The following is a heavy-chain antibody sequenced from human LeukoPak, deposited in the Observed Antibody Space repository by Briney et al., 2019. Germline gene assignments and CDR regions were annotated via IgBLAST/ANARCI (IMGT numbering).Heavy chain of an antibody. CDR1: GGTFSSYA. Sequence: SVTVSCKASGGTFSSYAISWVRQAPGQGLEWMGGIIPIFGTANYAQKFQGRVTITADESTSTAYMELSSLRSEDTAVYYCARVAYDSSGYYFPFDYWGQGTLVTVSS. J-gene: IGHJ4*02. V-gene: IGHV1-69*01. CDR3: ARVAYDSSGYYFPFDY. D-gene: IGHD3-22*01. CDR2: IIPIFGTA.